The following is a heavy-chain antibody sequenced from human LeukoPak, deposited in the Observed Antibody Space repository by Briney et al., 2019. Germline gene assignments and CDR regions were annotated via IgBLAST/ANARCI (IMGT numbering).Heavy chain of an antibody. Sequence: GGSLRLSCAASGFTFSNYVMSWVRQAPGKGLEWISVISGNGGRTYYADSVKGRFTISRDNSKNTLRLQMDNLRAEDTAMYHCARDKSSSSYYFDYWGQGTLVTVSS. V-gene: IGHV3-23*01. CDR2: ISGNGGRT. CDR1: GFTFSNYV. J-gene: IGHJ4*02. CDR3: ARDKSSSSYYFDY. D-gene: IGHD3-22*01.